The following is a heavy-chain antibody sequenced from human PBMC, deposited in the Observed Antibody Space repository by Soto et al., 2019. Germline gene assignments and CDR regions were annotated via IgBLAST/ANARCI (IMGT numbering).Heavy chain of an antibody. J-gene: IGHJ6*02. Sequence: SLRLSWTASVFTFGDYAMSWVRQAPGKGLELVGFIRSKAYGGTTEYAASVKGRFTISRDDSKSIAYLQMNSLKTEDTAVYYCTSYYGSGAIYYYYYGMDVWGQGTTVTVSS. CDR1: VFTFGDYA. V-gene: IGHV3-49*04. CDR2: IRSKAYGGTT. CDR3: TSYYGSGAIYYYYYGMDV. D-gene: IGHD3-10*01.